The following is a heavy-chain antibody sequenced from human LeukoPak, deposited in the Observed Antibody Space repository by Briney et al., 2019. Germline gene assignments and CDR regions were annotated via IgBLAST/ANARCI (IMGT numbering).Heavy chain of an antibody. CDR1: GVSISSSSYY. Sequence: MSSETLSLTCTVSGVSISSSSYYWGWIRQPPGKGLEWIGSIYYSGSTYYNPSLKSRVTISVDTSKNQFSLKLSSVTAADTAVYYCASRNYGDYAKSSGPKNPDYWGQGTLVTVSS. V-gene: IGHV4-39*01. J-gene: IGHJ4*02. CDR3: ASRNYGDYAKSSGPKNPDY. CDR2: IYYSGST. D-gene: IGHD4-17*01.